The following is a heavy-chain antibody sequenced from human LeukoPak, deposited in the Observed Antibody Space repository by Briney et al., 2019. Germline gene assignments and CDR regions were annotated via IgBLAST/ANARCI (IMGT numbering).Heavy chain of an antibody. V-gene: IGHV4-4*07. CDR3: ARDRGVVRGVIIRVGWFDP. J-gene: IGHJ5*02. CDR1: GGSISSYY. D-gene: IGHD3-10*01. CDR2: IYTSGSS. Sequence: SETLSLTCTVSGGSISSYYWSWIRQPAGKGREWIGRIYTSGSSNYNASRKRRITMSVDTSNNQFSLQLSSVTAADTAAHYCARDRGVVRGVIIRVGWFDPWGQGTLVTVSS.